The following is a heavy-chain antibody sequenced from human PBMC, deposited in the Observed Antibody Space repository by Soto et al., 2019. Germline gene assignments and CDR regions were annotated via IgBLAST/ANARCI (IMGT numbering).Heavy chain of an antibody. CDR1: GYPFPSFE. CDR2: ISNAGSGNT. CDR3: ARESNHYQDFFQN. Sequence: ASVKVSCKTSGYPFPSFEVHWIRQAPGQRPEWMGGISNAGSGNTKYSQKFQDRLTIAGDKRATTVYMALSSLTSEDTATYYCARESNHYQDFFQNWGQGTQAPVSS. J-gene: IGHJ4*02. D-gene: IGHD2-2*01. V-gene: IGHV1-3*01.